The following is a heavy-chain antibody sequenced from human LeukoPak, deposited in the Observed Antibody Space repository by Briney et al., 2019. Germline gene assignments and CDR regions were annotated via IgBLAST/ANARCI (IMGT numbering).Heavy chain of an antibody. CDR3: ARAYGVRSYRAFDI. Sequence: PGGSLRLSCAASGFTFSSYDMHWVRQATGKGLEWVSAIGTAGDTYYPGSVKGRFTISRENAKNSLYLQMNSLRAGDTAVYYCARAYGVRSYRAFDIWGQGTMVTVSS. CDR1: GFTFSSYD. CDR2: IGTAGDT. J-gene: IGHJ3*02. D-gene: IGHD1-26*01. V-gene: IGHV3-13*01.